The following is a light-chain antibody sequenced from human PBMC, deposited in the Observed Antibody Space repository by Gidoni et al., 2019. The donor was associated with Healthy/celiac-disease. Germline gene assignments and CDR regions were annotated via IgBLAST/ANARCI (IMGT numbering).Light chain of an antibody. CDR2: GAS. V-gene: IGKV3-20*01. J-gene: IGKJ1*01. CDR1: QSVSSSY. Sequence: ESVLTQSPGTLSLSPGERATLSCRASQSVSSSYLAWYQQKPGQAPRLLIYGASSRATGIPDRFSGSGSGTDFTLTISRLEPEDFAVYYCQQYGSSPTWTFGRGTKVEIK. CDR3: QQYGSSPTWT.